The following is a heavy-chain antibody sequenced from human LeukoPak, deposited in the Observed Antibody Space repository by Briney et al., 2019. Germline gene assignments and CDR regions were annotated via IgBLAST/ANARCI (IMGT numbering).Heavy chain of an antibody. Sequence: GGSLRLSCAASGFTFSSYWTHWVRQAPGKGLVWVSRINTDGSSTTYADSVKGRFTISRDNAKNTLYLQMNSLRAEDTAVYYCARDLSTSIVDYWGRGTLVTVSS. CDR2: INTDGSST. CDR3: ARDLSTSIVDY. CDR1: GFTFSSYW. D-gene: IGHD2-2*01. V-gene: IGHV3-74*01. J-gene: IGHJ4*02.